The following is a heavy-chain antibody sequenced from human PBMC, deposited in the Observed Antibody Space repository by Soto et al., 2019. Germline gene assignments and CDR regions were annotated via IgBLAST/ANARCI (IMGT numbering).Heavy chain of an antibody. CDR1: VITFSSYI. CDR3: ARDKGLHHAHYNWFDP. J-gene: IGHJ5*02. D-gene: IGHD2-15*01. CDR2: ISSSSSYI. V-gene: IGHV3-21*01. Sequence: XGSLIISWAASVITFSSYIMNWVHQAPGKGLEWVSSISSSSSYIYYADSVKGRFTISRDNAKNSLYLQMNSLRAEDTAVYYCARDKGLHHAHYNWFDPWGQGTLVTVYS.